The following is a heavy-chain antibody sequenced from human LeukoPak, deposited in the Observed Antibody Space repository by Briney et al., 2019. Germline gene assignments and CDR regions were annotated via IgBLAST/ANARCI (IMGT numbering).Heavy chain of an antibody. Sequence: ASVKVSCKASGYTFTSYDINWVRQATGQGLEWMGWMNPNSGNTGYAQKFQGRVTMTRNTSISTAYMELSSLRSEDTAVYYCARLMGIVVVPAAIYYYYGMDVWGQRTTVTVSS. CDR2: MNPNSGNT. V-gene: IGHV1-8*01. J-gene: IGHJ6*02. CDR1: GYTFTSYD. D-gene: IGHD2-2*01. CDR3: ARLMGIVVVPAAIYYYYGMDV.